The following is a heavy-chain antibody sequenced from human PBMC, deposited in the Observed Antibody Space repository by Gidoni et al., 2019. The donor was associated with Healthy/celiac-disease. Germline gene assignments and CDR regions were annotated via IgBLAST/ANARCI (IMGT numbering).Heavy chain of an antibody. D-gene: IGHD6-13*01. V-gene: IGHV3-9*01. J-gene: IGHJ4*02. Sequence: EVQLVESGGGLVQPGGSVRLACEASGFTFDDYAMHWVRQSPGKGMEWVSGISWNIGSIGYADSVKGRFTISRDNAKTSLYLQMNSLRAEDTALYYCAKVTSSSWYGSFAYWGQGTLVTVSS. CDR3: AKVTSSSWYGSFAY. CDR1: GFTFDDYA. CDR2: ISWNIGSI.